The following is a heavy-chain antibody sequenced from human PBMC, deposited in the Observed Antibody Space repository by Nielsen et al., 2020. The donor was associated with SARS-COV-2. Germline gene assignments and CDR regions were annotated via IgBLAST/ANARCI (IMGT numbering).Heavy chain of an antibody. CDR2: IYYSGST. Sequence: SETLSLTCTVSGGSISSGGYYWSWIRQHPGKGLEWIGYIYYSGSTYYNPSLKSRVTISVDTSKNQFSLKLSSVTAADTAVYYCARRSFSVSIDYWGQGTLVTVSS. J-gene: IGHJ4*02. D-gene: IGHD5/OR15-5a*01. CDR3: ARRSFSVSIDY. CDR1: GGSISSGGYY. V-gene: IGHV4-31*03.